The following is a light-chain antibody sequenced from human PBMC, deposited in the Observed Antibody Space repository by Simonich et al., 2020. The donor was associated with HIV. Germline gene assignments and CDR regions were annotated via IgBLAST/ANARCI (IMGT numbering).Light chain of an antibody. CDR1: HSISSW. CDR2: KAS. Sequence: DFQMTQSPSTLFPFVGDRVTITCRASHSISSWLAWYQQKQGKAPKLLIYKASSLESGVPSRFSGSGSGTEFTLTISSLQSEDFAVYYCQQYNSYSPTLTFGGGTKVEIK. J-gene: IGKJ4*01. V-gene: IGKV1-5*03. CDR3: QQYNSYSPTLT.